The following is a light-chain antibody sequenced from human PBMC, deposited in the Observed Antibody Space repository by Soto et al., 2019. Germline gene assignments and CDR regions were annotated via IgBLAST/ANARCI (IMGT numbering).Light chain of an antibody. CDR1: QPISTW. V-gene: IGKV1-5*01. CDR3: QQSYSTPIT. CDR2: DAS. J-gene: IGKJ5*01. Sequence: DIQVTQSPSTLSASVGDRVTITCRASQPISTWLAWYQEKPGKAPKLLIYDASSLEGGVPSRFSGSGSGTEFTLTISSLQPEDFATYYCQQSYSTPITFGQGTRLEIK.